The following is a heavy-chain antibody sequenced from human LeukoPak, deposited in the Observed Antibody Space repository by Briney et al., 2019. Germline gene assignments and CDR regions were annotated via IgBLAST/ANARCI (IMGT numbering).Heavy chain of an antibody. CDR3: ARGVTMIRYDAFDI. J-gene: IGHJ3*02. D-gene: IGHD3-22*01. CDR2: INWNGGST. V-gene: IGHV3-20*04. Sequence: GGSLRLSCAASGFTFDVYGMSWVRQAPGKGLEWVSGINWNGGSTGYADSVKGRFTISRDNAKNSLYLQMNSLRAEDTALYYCARGVTMIRYDAFDIWGQGTMVTVSS. CDR1: GFTFDVYG.